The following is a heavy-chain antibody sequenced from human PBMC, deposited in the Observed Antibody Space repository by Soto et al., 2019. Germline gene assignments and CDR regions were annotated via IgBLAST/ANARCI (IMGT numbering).Heavy chain of an antibody. J-gene: IGHJ4*02. CDR1: GGSFSGYY. Sequence: SETLSLTCAVYGGSFSGYYWSWIRQPPGKGLEWIGEINHSGSTNYNPSLKSRVTISVDTSKNQFSLKPSSVTAADTAVYYCARAAPRYCSGGSCYSRRDYWGQGPLVTVSS. D-gene: IGHD2-15*01. CDR3: ARAAPRYCSGGSCYSRRDY. CDR2: INHSGST. V-gene: IGHV4-34*01.